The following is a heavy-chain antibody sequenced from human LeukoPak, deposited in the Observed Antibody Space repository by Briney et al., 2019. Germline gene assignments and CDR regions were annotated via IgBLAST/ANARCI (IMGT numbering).Heavy chain of an antibody. Sequence: GASVKVSCKASGYTFTGYYMHWVRQAPGQGLEWMGWINPNSGGTNYAQKFQGRVTMTRDTSISTAYMELSRLRSDDTAVYYCASPLSRAPVRDRFGYWGQGSLVTVSS. V-gene: IGHV1-2*02. J-gene: IGHJ4*02. CDR3: ASPLSRAPVRDRFGY. CDR2: INPNSGGT. CDR1: GYTFTGYY. D-gene: IGHD3-10*01.